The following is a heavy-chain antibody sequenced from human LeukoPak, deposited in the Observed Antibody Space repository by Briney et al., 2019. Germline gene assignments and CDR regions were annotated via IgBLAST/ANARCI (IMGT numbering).Heavy chain of an antibody. D-gene: IGHD2-2*02. CDR1: GFTFSSYA. CDR2: ISYDGSNK. Sequence: PGGSLRLSCAASGFTFSSYAMHWVRQAPGKGLEWVAVISYDGSNKYYADSVKGRFTISRDNSKNTLYLQMNSLRAEDTAMYFCARDEVRYCSSSGCYTFDYWGQGTLVTVSS. J-gene: IGHJ4*02. V-gene: IGHV3-30-3*01. CDR3: ARDEVRYCSSSGCYTFDY.